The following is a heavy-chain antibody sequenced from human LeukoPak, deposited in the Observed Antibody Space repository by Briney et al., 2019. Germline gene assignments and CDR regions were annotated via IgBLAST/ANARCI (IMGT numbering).Heavy chain of an antibody. Sequence: GGSLRLSCAASGFTFSSYGMHWVRQAPGKGLEWVAFIRYDGSNKYYADSVKGRFTISRDNSKNTLYLQMNSLRAEDTAVYYCARPRLGWYDMFDYWGQGTLVTVSS. CDR3: ARPRLGWYDMFDY. CDR1: GFTFSSYG. CDR2: IRYDGSNK. D-gene: IGHD6-19*01. V-gene: IGHV3-30*02. J-gene: IGHJ4*02.